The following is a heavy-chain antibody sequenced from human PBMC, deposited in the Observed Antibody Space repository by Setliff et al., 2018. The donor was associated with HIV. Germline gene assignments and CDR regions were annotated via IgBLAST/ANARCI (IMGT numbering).Heavy chain of an antibody. CDR3: ARGPPGRAPAPARAPHYYGLDL. D-gene: IGHD2-2*01. Sequence: SETLSLTCAVSGDSITSRNYHWDWVRQPPGKGLEWIGEISYSGITVYNPSRKSRVTMSVDASKNLVSLRLISVTAAAPAVYYCARGPPGRAPAPARAPHYYGLDLWGPGTTVTVSS. J-gene: IGHJ6*01. CDR1: GDSITSRNYH. CDR2: ISYSGIT. V-gene: IGHV4-39*07.